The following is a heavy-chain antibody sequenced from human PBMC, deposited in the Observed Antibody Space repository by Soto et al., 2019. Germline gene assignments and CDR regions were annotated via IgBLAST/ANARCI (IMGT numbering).Heavy chain of an antibody. J-gene: IGHJ4*02. D-gene: IGHD6-13*01. V-gene: IGHV4-31*03. Sequence: PSETLSLTCTVSGGSISSGGYYWSWIRQHPGKGLEWIGYIYYSGSTYYNPSLKSRVTISVDTSKNQFSLKLSSVTAADTAVYYCARESSSSGAWRGYWGQGTLVTVSS. CDR1: GGSISSGGYY. CDR2: IYYSGST. CDR3: ARESSSSGAWRGY.